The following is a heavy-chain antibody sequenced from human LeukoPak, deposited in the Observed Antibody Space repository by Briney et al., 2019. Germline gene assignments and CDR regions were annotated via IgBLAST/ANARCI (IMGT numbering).Heavy chain of an antibody. Sequence: ASVKVSCKASGYSFTSHYMHWVRQAPGQGLEWMGLINPSGSSTLYAQKFQGRVTMTRDMSTTTDYMELSSLRSEDTAVYYCARGDYGGNSVIVYWGQGTLVTVSS. D-gene: IGHD4-23*01. CDR1: GYSFTSHY. CDR2: INPSGSST. CDR3: ARGDYGGNSVIVY. V-gene: IGHV1-46*01. J-gene: IGHJ4*02.